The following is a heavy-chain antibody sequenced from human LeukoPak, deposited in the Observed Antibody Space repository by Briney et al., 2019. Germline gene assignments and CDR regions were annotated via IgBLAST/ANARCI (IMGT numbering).Heavy chain of an antibody. Sequence: SETLSLTCTVSGGSISSGGYYWGWIRQPPGKGLEWIGSIYYSGSTYYNPSLKRRVTISVDTSKNQFSLKLSSVTAADTAVYYCARGGGLVLRYFDWFPTYYFDYWGQGTLVTVSS. CDR2: IYYSGST. CDR3: ARGGGLVLRYFDWFPTYYFDY. J-gene: IGHJ4*02. V-gene: IGHV4-39*07. D-gene: IGHD3-9*01. CDR1: GGSISSGGYY.